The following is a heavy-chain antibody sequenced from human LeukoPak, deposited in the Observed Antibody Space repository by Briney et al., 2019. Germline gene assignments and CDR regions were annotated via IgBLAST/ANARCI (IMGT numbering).Heavy chain of an antibody. V-gene: IGHV4-59*01. D-gene: IGHD6-13*01. CDR1: GGSISSYY. Sequence: PSETLSLTCTVSGGSISSYYWSWIRQPPGKGLEWIWYIYYSGSTNYNPSLKSRVTISVDTSKNQFSLKLSSVTAADTAVYYCARGPYSSSWFIDYWGQGTLVTVSS. CDR3: ARGPYSSSWFIDY. J-gene: IGHJ4*02. CDR2: IYYSGST.